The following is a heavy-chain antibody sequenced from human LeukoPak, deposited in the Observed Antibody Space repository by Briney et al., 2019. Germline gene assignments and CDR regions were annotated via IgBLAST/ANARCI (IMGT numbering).Heavy chain of an antibody. J-gene: IGHJ4*02. CDR2: ITSSGDTI. V-gene: IGHV3-48*01. CDR3: AKGGHVTASATFDY. CDR1: VFPFSRYS. D-gene: IGHD6-13*01. Sequence: GGSLRLSCTTSVFPFSRYSMNWVRQAPGKGLEWVSYITSSGDTIYYADSVKGRFTISRDNSKNTLYLQMNSLRAEDTAIYYCAKGGHVTASATFDYWGQGTLVTVSS.